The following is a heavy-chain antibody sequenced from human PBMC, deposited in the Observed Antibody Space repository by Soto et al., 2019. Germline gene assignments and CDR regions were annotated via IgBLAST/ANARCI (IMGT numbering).Heavy chain of an antibody. CDR3: ARVSSSGWYTAAY. CDR2: ISGYNGNT. D-gene: IGHD6-19*01. Sequence: QVQLVQSGDEVKKPGASVKVSCKASGYTFTSYDINWVRQAPGQGLEWMGWISGYNGNTNYAQKLXXRXXMTADTSTSTAYMELRSLRSDDTAVYYCARVSSSGWYTAAYWGQGTLVTVSS. CDR1: GYTFTSYD. V-gene: IGHV1-18*01. J-gene: IGHJ4*02.